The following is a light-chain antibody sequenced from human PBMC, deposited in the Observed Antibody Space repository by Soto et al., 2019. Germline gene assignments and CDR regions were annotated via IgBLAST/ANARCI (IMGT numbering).Light chain of an antibody. Sequence: IVMTQSPVTLSVSPGERVTLSCRASETVRTKLAWFQQKPGQTPRLLIFGASTSATGIPTRFTGSGSDGPITLTIVSLQSEDLAVYYSQQYYNWPTYTFGQGTKLEI. V-gene: IGKV3-15*01. CDR1: ETVRTK. J-gene: IGKJ2*01. CDR3: QQYYNWPTYT. CDR2: GAS.